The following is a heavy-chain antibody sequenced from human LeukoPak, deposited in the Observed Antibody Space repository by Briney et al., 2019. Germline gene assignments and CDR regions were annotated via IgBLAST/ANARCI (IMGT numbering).Heavy chain of an antibody. V-gene: IGHV3-23*01. D-gene: IGHD1-26*01. CDR3: AKAPRGIVGATRLGY. J-gene: IGHJ4*02. Sequence: GESLRLSCAASGFTFSSYAMSWVRQAPGKGLEWVSAISGSGGSTYYADSVKGRFTISRDNSKNTLYLQMNSLRAEDTAVYYCAKAPRGIVGATRLGYWGQGTLVTVSS. CDR1: GFTFSSYA. CDR2: ISGSGGST.